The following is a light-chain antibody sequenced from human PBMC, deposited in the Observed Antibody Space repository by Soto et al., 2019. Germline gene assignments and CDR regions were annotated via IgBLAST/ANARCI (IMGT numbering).Light chain of an antibody. CDR3: GSYTGSITYV. CDR1: TSDVGGYNY. V-gene: IGLV2-14*01. CDR2: EVT. Sequence: QSALTQPASVSGSLGQSITISCTGTTSDVGGYNYVSLYQQHPGKAPILMIYEVTNRPSGVSNRFSGSKSGNTASLTISGLQVEDEAEYYCGSYTGSITYVFGTGTKLTVL. J-gene: IGLJ1*01.